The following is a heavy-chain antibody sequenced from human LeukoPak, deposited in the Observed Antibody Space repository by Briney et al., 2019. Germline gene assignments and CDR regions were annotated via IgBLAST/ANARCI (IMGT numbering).Heavy chain of an antibody. J-gene: IGHJ5*02. CDR1: GGSISSSSYY. D-gene: IGHD2-2*02. CDR2: IYYSGST. CDR3: ARGKGYCSSTSCYTWFDP. V-gene: IGHV4-39*07. Sequence: PSETLSLTCTVSGGSISSSSYYWGWIRQPPGKGLEWIGSIYYSGSTYYNPSLKSRVTISVNTSKNQFSLKLSSVTAADTAVYYCARGKGYCSSTSCYTWFDPWGQGTLVTVSS.